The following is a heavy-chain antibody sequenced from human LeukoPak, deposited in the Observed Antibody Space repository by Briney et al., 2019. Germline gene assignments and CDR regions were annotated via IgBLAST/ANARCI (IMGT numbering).Heavy chain of an antibody. Sequence: QTGGSLRLSCTGSGFTFSNYWMSWVRQAPGKGLEWVANIKYDGSEKYYVDSVKGRFTISRDNAKNSLYLQMNSLRPEDTAVYYCARDPYSGNYGGYYYYYMDVWGKGTTVTISS. D-gene: IGHD1-26*01. CDR1: GFTFSNYW. CDR3: ARDPYSGNYGGYYYYYMDV. J-gene: IGHJ6*03. V-gene: IGHV3-7*01. CDR2: IKYDGSEK.